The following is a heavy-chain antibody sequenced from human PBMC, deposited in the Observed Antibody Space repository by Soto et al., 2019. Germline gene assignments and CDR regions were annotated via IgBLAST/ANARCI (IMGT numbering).Heavy chain of an antibody. D-gene: IGHD1-26*01. CDR3: AKDSSIVGAINPGPFDY. J-gene: IGHJ4*02. CDR1: GFTFSSYG. Sequence: LRLSCAASGFTFSSYGMHWVRQAPGKGLEWVAVISYDGSNKYYADSVKGRFTISRDNSKNTLYLQMNSLRAEDTAVYYCAKDSSIVGAINPGPFDYWGQGTLVTVSS. CDR2: ISYDGSNK. V-gene: IGHV3-30*18.